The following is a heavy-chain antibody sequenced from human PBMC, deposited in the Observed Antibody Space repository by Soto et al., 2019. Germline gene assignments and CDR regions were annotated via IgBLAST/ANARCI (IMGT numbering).Heavy chain of an antibody. V-gene: IGHV1-3*05. CDR2: INAGNGNT. D-gene: IGHD1-26*01. Sequence: QVQLVQSGAEEKKPGASVKVSCKASGYTFTSYAMHWVRQAPGQRLEWMGWINAGNGNTKYSQKFQGRVTITRDTSASTAYMELSSLRSEDTAVYYCAQRGARGELLRAEGGAFDIWGQGTMVTVSS. CDR3: AQRGARGELLRAEGGAFDI. CDR1: GYTFTSYA. J-gene: IGHJ3*02.